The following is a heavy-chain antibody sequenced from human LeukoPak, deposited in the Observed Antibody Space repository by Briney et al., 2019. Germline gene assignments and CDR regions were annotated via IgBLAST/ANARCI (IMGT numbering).Heavy chain of an antibody. Sequence: ASVKVSCKASGYTFTSYDINWVRQATGQGLEWRGWTNPNSGNTGYAQKFQDRVTMTRNTSISTAYMDLSSLTSEDTAVYYCARGEGLTTGTTGYYYGMDVWGQGTTVTVSS. D-gene: IGHD1-1*01. CDR2: TNPNSGNT. CDR1: GYTFTSYD. V-gene: IGHV1-8*01. J-gene: IGHJ6*02. CDR3: ARGEGLTTGTTGYYYGMDV.